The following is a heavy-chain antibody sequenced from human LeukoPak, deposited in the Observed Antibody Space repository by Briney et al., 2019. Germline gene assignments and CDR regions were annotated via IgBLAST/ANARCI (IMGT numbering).Heavy chain of an antibody. CDR2: ISSSSSYI. V-gene: IGHV3-21*01. CDR1: GFTFSGST. Sequence: GGSLRLSCAASGFTFSGSTMNWVRQAPGKGLEWVSSISSSSSYIYYADSVKGRFTISRDNAKNSLYLQMNSLRAEDTAVYYCARVRGYSYGYPYYMDVWGKGTTVTVSS. D-gene: IGHD5-18*01. CDR3: ARVRGYSYGYPYYMDV. J-gene: IGHJ6*03.